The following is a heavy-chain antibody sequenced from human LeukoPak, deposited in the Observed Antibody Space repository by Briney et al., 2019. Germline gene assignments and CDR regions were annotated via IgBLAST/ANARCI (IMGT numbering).Heavy chain of an antibody. CDR3: ARGGGYYTSGSYPGY. J-gene: IGHJ4*02. V-gene: IGHV4-59*01. D-gene: IGHD3-10*01. CDR2: IYHRGSA. Sequence: SETLSLTCTVSGGSISSYYWSWIRQPPGKGLEWIGYIYHRGSANYNPSLKSRVAMSLDTSKNQFSLKLTSVTAADTAVYYCARGGGYYTSGSYPGYWGQGTLVTVSS. CDR1: GGSISSYY.